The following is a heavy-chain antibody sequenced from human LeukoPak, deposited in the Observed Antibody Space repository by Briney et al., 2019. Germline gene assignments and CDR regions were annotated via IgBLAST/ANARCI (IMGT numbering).Heavy chain of an antibody. J-gene: IGHJ3*02. CDR1: GLTISSYV. V-gene: IGHV3-23*01. CDR2: ITGSGGST. CDR3: ASPKTPGGDAFDI. Sequence: PGGSLRLSCAASGLTISSYVMSWVRQAPGKGLEWVSAITGSGGSTYYADSVKGRFTISRDNSKKTLYLQMNSLRAEDTALYYCASPKTPGGDAFDIWGQGTVVTVSS. D-gene: IGHD3-10*01.